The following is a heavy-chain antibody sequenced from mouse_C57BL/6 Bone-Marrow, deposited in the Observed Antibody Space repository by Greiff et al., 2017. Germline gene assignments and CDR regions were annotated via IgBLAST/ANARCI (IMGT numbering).Heavy chain of an antibody. V-gene: IGHV1-55*01. Sequence: QVQLQQPGAELVKPGASVKMSCKASGYTFTSYWLTWVKQRPGQGPEWIGDIYPSSGRTNYNEKFKSKAVLTVDTSSNTAYMQLSSLTAEDSAVFYCARSGPLGRSFDYWGQGTTLTVSS. CDR3: ARSGPLGRSFDY. CDR1: GYTFTSYW. D-gene: IGHD4-1*01. CDR2: IYPSSGRT. J-gene: IGHJ2*01.